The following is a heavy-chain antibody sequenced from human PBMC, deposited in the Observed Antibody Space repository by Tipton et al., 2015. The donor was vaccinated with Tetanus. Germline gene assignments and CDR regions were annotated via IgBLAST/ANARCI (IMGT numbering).Heavy chain of an antibody. CDR3: AVNSGLTYGMDV. V-gene: IGHV3-74*01. CDR2: INGDGSST. D-gene: IGHD3-10*01. Sequence: SLRLSCAASVFTFSSNWVHWVRQPPGKGLVWVSRINGDGSSTSYADSVKGRFTISRDNAKKTVYLQMNSLRAEDTAVYYCAVNSGLTYGMDVWGQGTTVPVSS. CDR1: VFTFSSNW. J-gene: IGHJ6*02.